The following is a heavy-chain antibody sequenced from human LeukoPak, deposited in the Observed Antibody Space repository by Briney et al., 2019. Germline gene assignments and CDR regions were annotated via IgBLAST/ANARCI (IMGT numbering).Heavy chain of an antibody. D-gene: IGHD3-22*01. CDR2: IYYSGST. J-gene: IGHJ4*02. CDR1: GGSISSYY. Sequence: SETLSLTCTVSGGSISSYYWSWIRQPPGKGLEWIGYIYYSGSTSYNPSLKSRVTISVDTSKNQFSLKLSSVTAADTAVYYCARGAEYYYDSSGYYYFDYWGQGTLVTVSS. CDR3: ARGAEYYYDSSGYYYFDY. V-gene: IGHV4-59*01.